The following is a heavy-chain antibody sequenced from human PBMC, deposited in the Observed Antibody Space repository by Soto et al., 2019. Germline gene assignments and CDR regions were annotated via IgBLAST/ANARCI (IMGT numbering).Heavy chain of an antibody. V-gene: IGHV3-49*04. J-gene: IGHJ5*02. CDR1: GFPFDDFA. D-gene: IGHD5-12*01. CDR3: ARDAPYPQGKWLNLDL. CDR2: IRNQSYQETT. Sequence: PGGSLRLSCTGSGFPFDDFAINWVRQAPGKGLEWVGLIRNQSYQETTEYAAAVKGRFTISRDNAKNSLYLQMNSLRAEDTALYYCARDAPYPQGKWLNLDLWGQGTLVTVSS.